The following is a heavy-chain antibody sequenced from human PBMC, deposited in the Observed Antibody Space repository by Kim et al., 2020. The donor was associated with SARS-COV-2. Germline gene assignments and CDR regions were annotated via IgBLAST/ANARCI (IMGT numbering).Heavy chain of an antibody. V-gene: IGHV3-48*02. CDR2: STV. J-gene: IGHJ6*02. Sequence: STVYYADSGRGRFTISRDTATNSLYLKMDSLRDEDTAVYYCARDAHGMDVWGQGTRVTVSS. CDR3: ARDAHGMDV.